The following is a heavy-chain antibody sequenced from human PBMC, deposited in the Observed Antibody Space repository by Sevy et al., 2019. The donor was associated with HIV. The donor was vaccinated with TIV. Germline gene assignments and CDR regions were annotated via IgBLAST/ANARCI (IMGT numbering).Heavy chain of an antibody. CDR3: ARPYSNYYYAMDV. Sequence: SETLSLTCAVYGGAISGYYWSWIRQPPGKGLEWIGYIYYSGSTNYNPSLKSRVTISEDTSKNQFSLKLTSVTAADTAVYYCARPYSNYYYAMDVWGQGTTVTVSS. J-gene: IGHJ6*02. D-gene: IGHD1-26*01. CDR2: IYYSGST. CDR1: GGAISGYY. V-gene: IGHV4-59*01.